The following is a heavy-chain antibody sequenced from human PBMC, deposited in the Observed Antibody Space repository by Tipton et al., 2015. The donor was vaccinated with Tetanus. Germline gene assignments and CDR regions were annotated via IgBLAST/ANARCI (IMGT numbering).Heavy chain of an antibody. V-gene: IGHV5-51*01. D-gene: IGHD2-8*01. Sequence: QLVQSGGEVKKPGESLKISCKGSGYIFNNYWIGWERQKPGKGLEWMGIIYPGDSDTRYSPSFQGQVTISVDTSINTDYLQWSSLKAADTSMFYCARAPCTNGGWKFAFWGQGALVAVAS. CDR1: GYIFNNYW. J-gene: IGHJ4*02. CDR3: ARAPCTNGGWKFAF. CDR2: IYPGDSDT.